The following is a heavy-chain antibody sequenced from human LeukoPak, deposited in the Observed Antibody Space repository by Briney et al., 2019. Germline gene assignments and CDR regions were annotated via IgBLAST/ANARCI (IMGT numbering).Heavy chain of an antibody. J-gene: IGHJ4*02. Sequence: GGSLRLSCAASGFTFGSCAMNWVRQAPGKGLEWVSVISGGGDSTYYADSVKGRFTITRDNSKNTLSLQMNSLRAEDTAVYYCAKDLYVSRSYYFDYWGQGTLVTVSS. CDR1: GFTFGSCA. D-gene: IGHD3-10*01. V-gene: IGHV3-23*01. CDR3: AKDLYVSRSYYFDY. CDR2: ISGGGDST.